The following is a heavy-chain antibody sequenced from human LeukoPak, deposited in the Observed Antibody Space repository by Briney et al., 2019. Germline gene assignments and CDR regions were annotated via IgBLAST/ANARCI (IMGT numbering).Heavy chain of an antibody. CDR3: ASSTTVSDFDY. CDR2: INHSGST. V-gene: IGHV4-34*01. D-gene: IGHD4-17*01. CDR1: GGSFSGYY. J-gene: IGHJ4*02. Sequence: SETLSLTCAVYGGSFSGYYWSWIRQPPGKGLEWIGEINHSGSTNYNPSLKSRVTISVDTSKNQFSLKLSSGTAADTAVYYCASSTTVSDFDYWGQGTLVTVSS.